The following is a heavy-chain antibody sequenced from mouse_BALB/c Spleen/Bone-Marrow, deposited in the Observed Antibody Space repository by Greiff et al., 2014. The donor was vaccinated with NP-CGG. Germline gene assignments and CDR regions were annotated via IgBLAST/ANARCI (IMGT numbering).Heavy chain of an antibody. CDR2: INPGSGDT. Sequence: QVQLQESGTELVRPGTSVKVSCKASGYAFTNYLIDWVKQRPGQGLEWIGVINPGSGDTSYNEKFRGKATLTADKSSSTAYMQLSSLTSDDSAVYFCARNANWLFAYWGQGTLVTVPA. J-gene: IGHJ3*01. CDR3: ARNANWLFAY. D-gene: IGHD4-1*01. CDR1: GYAFTNYL. V-gene: IGHV1-54*01.